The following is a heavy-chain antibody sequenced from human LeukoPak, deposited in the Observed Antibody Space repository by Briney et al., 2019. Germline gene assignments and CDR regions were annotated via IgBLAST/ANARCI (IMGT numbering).Heavy chain of an antibody. D-gene: IGHD5-18*01. CDR1: GFTFSSYS. Sequence: PGGSLRLPCGASGFTFSSYSMNWVRQAPGKGLEWVSSISSSSSYIYYADSVKGRFTISRDNAKNSLYLQMNSLRAEDTAVYYCAREDTAMVINPMDVWGKGTTVTVSS. V-gene: IGHV3-21*01. J-gene: IGHJ6*03. CDR2: ISSSSSYI. CDR3: AREDTAMVINPMDV.